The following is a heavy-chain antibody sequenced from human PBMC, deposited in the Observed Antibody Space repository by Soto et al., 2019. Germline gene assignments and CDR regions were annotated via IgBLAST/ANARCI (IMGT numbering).Heavy chain of an antibody. J-gene: IGHJ4*02. V-gene: IGHV1-46*01. Sequence: ASVKVSCKASGYTFTSYYMHWVRQAPGQGLEWMGIINPSGGSTSYAQKFQGRVTMTRDTSTSTVYMELSRLRSEDTAVYYCARGAFYDILTGSTMDYFDYWGQGTLVTVSS. CDR2: INPSGGST. CDR3: ARGAFYDILTGSTMDYFDY. D-gene: IGHD3-9*01. CDR1: GYTFTSYY.